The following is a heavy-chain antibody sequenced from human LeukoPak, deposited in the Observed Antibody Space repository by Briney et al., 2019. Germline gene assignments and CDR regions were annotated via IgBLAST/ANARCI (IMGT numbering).Heavy chain of an antibody. Sequence: SETLSLTCTVSGGSISSSGYYWGWIRQPPGKGLEWIGSIYNSGSTYYNPSLKSRVTISIDTSKNQFSLKLSSVTAADTAVYYCARECGDYVNWFDPWGQGTLVTVSS. CDR3: ARECGDYVNWFDP. CDR2: IYNSGST. V-gene: IGHV4-39*07. CDR1: GGSISSSGYY. D-gene: IGHD4-17*01. J-gene: IGHJ5*02.